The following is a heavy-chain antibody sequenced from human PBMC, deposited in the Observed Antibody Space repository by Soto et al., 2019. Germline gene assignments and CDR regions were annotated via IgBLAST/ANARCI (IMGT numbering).Heavy chain of an antibody. J-gene: IGHJ4*02. Sequence: VTLKESGPVLVKPTETLTLTCTVSGFSISNGRMGVSWIRQPPGKALEWLAHIFSNDDKSYRTSLKSRLSISKDTSKSQVVLTMTNMDPVDTGTYYCARIGFVWGTLAYFDNWGQETLVTVSS. CDR3: ARIGFVWGTLAYFDN. CDR1: GFSISNGRMG. D-gene: IGHD3-16*01. CDR2: IFSNDDK. V-gene: IGHV2-26*01.